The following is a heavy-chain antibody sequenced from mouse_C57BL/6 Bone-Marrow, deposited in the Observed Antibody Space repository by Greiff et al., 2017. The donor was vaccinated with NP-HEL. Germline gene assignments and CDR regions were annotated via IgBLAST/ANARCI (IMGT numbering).Heavy chain of an antibody. J-gene: IGHJ3*01. Sequence: QVQLQQSGAELVKPGASVKLSCKASGYTFTSYWMHWVKQRPGRGLEWIGRIDPNSGGTKYNEKFKSKATLTVDKPSSTAYMQLSSLTSEDSAVYYCARESYYSNYGGVVLFAYWGQGTLVTVSA. V-gene: IGHV1-72*01. CDR1: GYTFTSYW. D-gene: IGHD2-5*01. CDR2: IDPNSGGT. CDR3: ARESYYSNYGGVVLFAY.